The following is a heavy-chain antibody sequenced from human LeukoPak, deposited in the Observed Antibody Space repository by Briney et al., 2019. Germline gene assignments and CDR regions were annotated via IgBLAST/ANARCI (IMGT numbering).Heavy chain of an antibody. D-gene: IGHD1-26*01. V-gene: IGHV4-4*07. CDR2: IYTTGTT. Sequence: PSETLSLTCTVSGGSISGYYWSWIRQPAGKGLEWIGRIYTTGTTHDNPSLKSRVTMSVDTSNNQVSLRLSSVTAADTAVYYCARQDSKVGAYTGPYYFDYWGQGTLVTVSS. CDR1: GGSISGYY. CDR3: ARQDSKVGAYTGPYYFDY. J-gene: IGHJ4*02.